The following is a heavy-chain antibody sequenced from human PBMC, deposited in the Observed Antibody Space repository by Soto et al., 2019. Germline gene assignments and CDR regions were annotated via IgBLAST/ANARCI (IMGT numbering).Heavy chain of an antibody. J-gene: IGHJ4*02. Sequence: QVQLVESGGGVVQPGRSLRLSCAASGFTFSSYGMHWVRQAPGKGLEWVAVIWYDGSNKYYADSVKGRFTISRDNSKNTLYLQMNSLRAEDTAVYYCARVDPRYGDYGQMPGRYWGQGTLVTVSS. CDR1: GFTFSSYG. D-gene: IGHD4-17*01. V-gene: IGHV3-33*01. CDR2: IWYDGSNK. CDR3: ARVDPRYGDYGQMPGRY.